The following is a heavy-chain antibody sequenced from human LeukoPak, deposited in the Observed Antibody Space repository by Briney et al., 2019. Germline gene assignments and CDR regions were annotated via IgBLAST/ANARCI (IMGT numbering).Heavy chain of an antibody. CDR2: IYYSGST. J-gene: IGHJ4*02. Sequence: SETLSLTCTVSGGSISSYYWSRIRQPPGKGLEWIGYIYYSGSTNYNPSLKSRVTMSLDMSKNQFSLKLSSATAADTAMYYCARDGMAGGWGQGILVTVSS. CDR1: GGSISSYY. CDR3: ARDGMAGG. D-gene: IGHD6-19*01. V-gene: IGHV4-59*12.